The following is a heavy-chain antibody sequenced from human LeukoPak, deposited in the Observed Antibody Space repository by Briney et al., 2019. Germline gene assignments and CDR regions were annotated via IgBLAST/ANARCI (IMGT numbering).Heavy chain of an antibody. D-gene: IGHD5-18*01. V-gene: IGHV4-59*01. CDR1: GGSISSYY. CDR3: ARVVDSWTQLFDY. J-gene: IGHJ4*02. CDR2: IYYSGST. Sequence: SETLSLTCTVSGGSISSYYWSWIRQPPGKGLEWIGYIYYSGSTNYNPSLKSRVTISVDTSKNQFSLKLSSVTAADTAVYYCARVVDSWTQLFDYWGQGTLVTVSS.